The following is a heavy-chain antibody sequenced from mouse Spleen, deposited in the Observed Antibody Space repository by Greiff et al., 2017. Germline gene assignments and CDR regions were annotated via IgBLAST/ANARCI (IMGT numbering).Heavy chain of an antibody. Sequence: EVMLVESGGGLVQPGGSLKLSCAASGFTFSSYTMSWVRQTPEKRLDWVAYISNGGVSFYYPDTVKGRFTIPRYNDKNTLYLQMSKLKSEDTAIYYCARTNDYRPHWYFDVWGAGTTVTVSS. CDR2: ISNGGVSF. CDR3: ARTNDYRPHWYFDV. CDR1: GFTFSSYT. V-gene: IGHV5-12-2*01. D-gene: IGHD5-5*01. J-gene: IGHJ1*01.